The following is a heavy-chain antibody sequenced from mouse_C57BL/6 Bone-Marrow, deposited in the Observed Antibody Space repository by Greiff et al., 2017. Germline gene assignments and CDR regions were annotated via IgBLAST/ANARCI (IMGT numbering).Heavy chain of an antibody. CDR1: GYTFTSYW. Sequence: QVHVKQPGAELVKPGASVKMSCKASGYTFTSYWITWVKQRPGQGLEWIGDIYPGSGSTNYNEKFKSKATLTVDTSSSTAYMQLSSLTSEDSAVYYCAREGLWSYYFDYWGQGTTLTVSS. J-gene: IGHJ2*01. CDR3: AREGLWSYYFDY. V-gene: IGHV1-55*01. CDR2: IYPGSGST. D-gene: IGHD1-1*02.